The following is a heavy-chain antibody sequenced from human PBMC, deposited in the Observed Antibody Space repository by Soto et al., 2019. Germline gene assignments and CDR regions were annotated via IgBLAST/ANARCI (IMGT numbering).Heavy chain of an antibody. V-gene: IGHV3-53*01. Sequence: GGSLRLSCAASGFTVSSNYMSWVRQAPGKGLEWVSVIYSGGSTYYADSVKGRFTISRDNSKNTLYLQMNSLRAEDTAVYYCATQISSVRWFDPWGQGTLVTVSS. CDR2: IYSGGST. CDR1: GFTVSSNY. CDR3: ATQISSVRWFDP. D-gene: IGHD2-2*01. J-gene: IGHJ5*02.